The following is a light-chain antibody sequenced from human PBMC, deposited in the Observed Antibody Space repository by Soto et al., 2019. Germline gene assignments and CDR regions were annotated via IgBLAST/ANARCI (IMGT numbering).Light chain of an antibody. J-gene: IGKJ4*01. CDR3: QQSYSTPLT. CDR2: AAS. CDR1: QSISNY. V-gene: IGKV1-39*01. Sequence: IQMTQSPSSLSAFVGDRVTITCRASQSISNYLNWYQQKPGKAPKLLIYAASSLQSGVPSRFSGSRSGTDFTLTISSLQPEDFATYYCQQSYSTPLTFGGGTKVDIK.